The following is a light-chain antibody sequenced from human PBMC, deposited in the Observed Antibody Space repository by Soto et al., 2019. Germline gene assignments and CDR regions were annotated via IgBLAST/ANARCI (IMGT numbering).Light chain of an antibody. V-gene: IGKV3-20*01. CDR2: GAS. J-gene: IGKJ4*01. CDR1: QSVSSTY. Sequence: EIVLTQSPGTLSLSPGERATLSCMASQSVSSTYLAWYQQKPGQTPRLLIYGASARATGIPDRFSGSGSGTDFTITISRLEPEDFAVYYCQQYGSSPLSFAGGTKVEIK. CDR3: QQYGSSPLS.